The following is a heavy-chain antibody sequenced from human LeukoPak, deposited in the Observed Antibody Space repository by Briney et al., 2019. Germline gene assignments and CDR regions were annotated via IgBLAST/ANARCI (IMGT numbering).Heavy chain of an antibody. CDR2: ISYDGSSK. CDR3: ARNDYGTFYFDY. D-gene: IGHD5-12*01. V-gene: IGHV3-30-3*01. J-gene: IGHJ4*02. CDR1: GFIFRNYA. Sequence: PGRSLRLSCAASGFIFRNYAMHWVRQAPVKGLEWVAVISYDGSSKYYADSVKGRFTISRDNSKKTLYLEMNSPRAEDTAMYYCARNDYGTFYFDYWGQGALVPVSS.